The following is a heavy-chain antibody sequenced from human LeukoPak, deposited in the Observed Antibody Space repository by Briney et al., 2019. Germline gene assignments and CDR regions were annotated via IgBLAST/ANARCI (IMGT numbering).Heavy chain of an antibody. J-gene: IGHJ5*02. D-gene: IGHD5-12*01. Sequence: PSETLSLTCTVSGVSIKTNSDYWGWLRQPPGKRLEWIGSIYHVRGTYYNPSLKSRVTISIDTSKNQFSLKLTSVTAADTAIYYCARDGRSGYQDLWGPGTLVTVSS. V-gene: IGHV4-39*07. CDR1: GVSIKTNSDY. CDR2: IYHVRGT. CDR3: ARDGRSGYQDL.